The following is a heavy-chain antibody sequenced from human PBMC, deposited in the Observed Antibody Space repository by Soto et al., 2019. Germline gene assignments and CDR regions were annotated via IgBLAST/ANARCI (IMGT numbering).Heavy chain of an antibody. CDR3: ARNGIAAAGTTYYYYGMDV. D-gene: IGHD6-13*01. CDR1: GYSFTSYW. Sequence: GESLKISCKGSGYSFTSYWIGWVHQMPGKGLEWMGIIYPGDSDTRYSPSFQGQVTISADKSISTAYLQWSSLKASDTAMYYCARNGIAAAGTTYYYYGMDVWGQGTTVTVSS. J-gene: IGHJ6*02. CDR2: IYPGDSDT. V-gene: IGHV5-51*07.